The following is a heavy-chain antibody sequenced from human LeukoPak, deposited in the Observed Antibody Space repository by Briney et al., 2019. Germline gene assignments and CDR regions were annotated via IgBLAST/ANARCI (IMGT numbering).Heavy chain of an antibody. CDR1: GFTFSSYT. Sequence: PGGSLRLSCAASGFTFSSYTMNWVRQAPGKGLEWVSSISISTGHIYYADSMKGRFAISRDNAKNSLYLQMNSLRAEDTAVYYCATDYYDTFEYWGQGTLVTVSS. J-gene: IGHJ4*02. CDR3: ATDYYDTFEY. CDR2: ISISTGHI. D-gene: IGHD3-3*01. V-gene: IGHV3-21*01.